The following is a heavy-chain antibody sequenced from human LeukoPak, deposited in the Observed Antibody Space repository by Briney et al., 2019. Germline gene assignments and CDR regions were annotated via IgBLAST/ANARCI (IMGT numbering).Heavy chain of an antibody. D-gene: IGHD2-2*02. CDR2: IIGSGSTT. V-gene: IGHV3-23*01. Sequence: GGSLRLSCAASGFSFSSYAMGWVRQAPGKGLHWVSVIIGSGSTTHYADSVKGRFTISRDNSKNTLYLQMNSLRAEDTAVYYCARDKICSSTSCYTITGIFDYWGQGTLVTVSS. CDR1: GFSFSSYA. CDR3: ARDKICSSTSCYTITGIFDY. J-gene: IGHJ4*02.